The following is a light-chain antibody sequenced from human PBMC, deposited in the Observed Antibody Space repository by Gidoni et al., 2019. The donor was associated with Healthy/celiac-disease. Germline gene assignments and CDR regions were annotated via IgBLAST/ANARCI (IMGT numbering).Light chain of an antibody. CDR1: KLGDKY. Sequence: SYALTQQPSVSVYPGQTASITCAGDKLGDKYACWYQQKPGQSPVLVIYQESKRPSVIPERFSGSNSGNTATLTISGTQAMDEADYYCQAWDSSTVVFGGGTKLTVL. CDR3: QAWDSSTVV. J-gene: IGLJ2*01. CDR2: QES. V-gene: IGLV3-1*01.